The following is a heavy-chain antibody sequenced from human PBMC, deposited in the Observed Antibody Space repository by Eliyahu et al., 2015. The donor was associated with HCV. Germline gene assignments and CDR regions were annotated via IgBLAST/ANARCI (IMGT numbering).Heavy chain of an antibody. Sequence: QVQLVQSGAEVKKPGSSVKVSCKASVGTFSSYXISWVRQAPGQGXEWMGGIIXIFGXANYAQKFQGRVTITADESTSTAYMELSSLRSEDTAVYYCARGAYYYDSSGYSWFDPWGQGTLVTVSS. CDR2: IIXIFGXA. J-gene: IGHJ5*02. CDR1: VGTFSSYX. V-gene: IGHV1-69*01. D-gene: IGHD3-22*01. CDR3: ARGAYYYDSSGYSWFDP.